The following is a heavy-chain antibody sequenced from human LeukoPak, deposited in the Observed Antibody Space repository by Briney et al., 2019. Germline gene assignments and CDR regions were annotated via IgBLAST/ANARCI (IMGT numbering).Heavy chain of an antibody. J-gene: IGHJ6*02. V-gene: IGHV1-3*01. D-gene: IGHD2/OR15-2a*01. CDR1: GYTFTSYA. Sequence: ASVKVSCKASGYTFTSYAMHWVRQAPGQRLEWMGWINAGNGNTKYSQKFQGRVTITRDTSASTAYMELSSLRSENTAVYYCARDFSYYGMDVWGQGTTVTVSS. CDR3: ARDFSYYGMDV. CDR2: INAGNGNT.